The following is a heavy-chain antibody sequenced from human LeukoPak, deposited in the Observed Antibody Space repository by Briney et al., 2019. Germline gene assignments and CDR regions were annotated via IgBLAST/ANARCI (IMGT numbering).Heavy chain of an antibody. CDR1: GFTFSDYY. CDR2: ISSSGSTI. Sequence: GGSLRLSCAASGFTFSDYYMSRIRQAPGKGLEWVSYISSSGSTIYYADSVKGRFTISRDNAKNSLYLQMNSLRAEDTAVYYCARGGSSSWYYYYFDYWGQGTLVTVSS. CDR3: ARGGSSSWYYYYFDY. D-gene: IGHD6-13*01. V-gene: IGHV3-11*01. J-gene: IGHJ4*02.